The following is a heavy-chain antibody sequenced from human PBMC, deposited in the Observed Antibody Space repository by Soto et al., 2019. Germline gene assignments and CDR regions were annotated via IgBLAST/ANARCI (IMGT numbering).Heavy chain of an antibody. CDR3: AIQWTDAFDI. CDR2: ISVNNGNT. CDR1: GYIYMSYG. J-gene: IGHJ3*02. D-gene: IGHD6-19*01. Sequence: PPASVKVSCKASGYIYMSYGISWVRQAPGQGLEWMGWISVNNGNTNYAQKLQGRVIMTTDTSTSTAYMDLRSLRSDDTAVYYCAIQWTDAFDIWGPGTMVTVSS. V-gene: IGHV1-18*01.